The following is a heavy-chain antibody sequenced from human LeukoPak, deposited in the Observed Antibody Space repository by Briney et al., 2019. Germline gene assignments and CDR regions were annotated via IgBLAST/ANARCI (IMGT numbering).Heavy chain of an antibody. V-gene: IGHV1-58*01. CDR3: ARETQSYYFDY. J-gene: IGHJ4*02. CDR1: GFTFTSSA. Sequence: GASVKVSCKASGFTFTSSAVQWVRQARGQRLEWIGWIVVGSGNTNYAQKFQERVTITRDMSTSTAYMELSSLRSDDTAVYYCARETQSYYFDYWGQGTLVTVSS. CDR2: IVVGSGNT.